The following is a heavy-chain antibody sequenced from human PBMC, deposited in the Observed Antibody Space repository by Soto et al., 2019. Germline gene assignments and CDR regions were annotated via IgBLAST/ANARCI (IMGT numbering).Heavy chain of an antibody. D-gene: IGHD6-6*01. J-gene: IGHJ6*02. CDR1: GGSISSSNW. Sequence: SETLSLTCAVSGGSISSSNWWSWVRQPPGKGLEWIGEIYHSGSTNYNPSLKSRVTISLDTSKNQFSLKLSSVTAADTAVYYCARGSSIAGLYYGMDVWGQGTTVTGSS. CDR2: IYHSGST. CDR3: ARGSSIAGLYYGMDV. V-gene: IGHV4-4*02.